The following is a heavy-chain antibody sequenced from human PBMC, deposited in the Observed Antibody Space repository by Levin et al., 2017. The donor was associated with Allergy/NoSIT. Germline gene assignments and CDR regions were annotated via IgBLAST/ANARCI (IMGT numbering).Heavy chain of an antibody. CDR1: GFTFSSYS. D-gene: IGHD3-22*01. CDR3: ARGYYYDSSGYGFLQH. V-gene: IGHV3-21*01. Sequence: LSLPCAASGFTFSSYSMNWVRQAPGKGLEWVSSISSSTTYIYYADSVKGRFTVSRDNAENSLYLQMNSLRAEDTAVYYCARGYYYDSSGYGFLQHWGQGTLVTVSS. CDR2: ISSSTTYI. J-gene: IGHJ1*01.